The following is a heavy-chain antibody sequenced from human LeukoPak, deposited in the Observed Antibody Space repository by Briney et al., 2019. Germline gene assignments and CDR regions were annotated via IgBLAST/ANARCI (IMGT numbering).Heavy chain of an antibody. D-gene: IGHD6-19*01. V-gene: IGHV4-38-2*02. CDR3: ARIGFSSGDY. CDR2: IYYSGST. Sequence: PSETLSLTCTVSGYSISSGYYWGWIRQPPGKGLEWIGSIYYSGSTYYNPSLKSRVTISVDTSKNQFSLKLSSVTAADTAVYYCARIGFSSGDYWGQGTLVTVSS. J-gene: IGHJ4*02. CDR1: GYSISSGYY.